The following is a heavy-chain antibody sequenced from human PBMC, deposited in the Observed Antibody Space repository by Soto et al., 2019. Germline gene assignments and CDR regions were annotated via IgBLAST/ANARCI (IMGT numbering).Heavy chain of an antibody. CDR3: ARGKGMEENYYYYGMDV. V-gene: IGHV1-3*01. D-gene: IGHD1-1*01. CDR2: INGGNGHT. CDR1: GYTFSTYA. J-gene: IGHJ6*02. Sequence: VSCQSSGYTFSTYAFHWVRQAPGQGLEWMGWINGGNGHTRYSQKFKDRVTISRDTPASTAYMELSGLRSEDTAVYYCARGKGMEENYYYYGMDVWGQGTTVTVSS.